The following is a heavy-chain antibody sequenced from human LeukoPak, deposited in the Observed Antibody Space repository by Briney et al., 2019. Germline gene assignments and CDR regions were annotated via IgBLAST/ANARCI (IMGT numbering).Heavy chain of an antibody. J-gene: IGHJ4*02. Sequence: ASVKVSCKASGYTFTSYGISWVRQAPGQGLEWMEWISAYNGNTNYAQKLQGRVTMTTDTSTSTAYMELRSLRSDDTAVYYCARDLRGYYDSSGYYYRYWGQGTLVTVSS. D-gene: IGHD3-22*01. CDR1: GYTFTSYG. CDR2: ISAYNGNT. CDR3: ARDLRGYYDSSGYYYRY. V-gene: IGHV1-18*01.